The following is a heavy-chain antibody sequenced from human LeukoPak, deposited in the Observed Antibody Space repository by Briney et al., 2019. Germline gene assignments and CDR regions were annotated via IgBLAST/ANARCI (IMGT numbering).Heavy chain of an antibody. Sequence: GGSLRLSCAASGFTFSSYGMSWVRKAPGKGLEWVSAISGSGGSTYYADSVKGRFTISRDNSKNTLYLQMNSLRAEDTAVYYCATLSTVVHYYFDYWGQGTLVTVSS. V-gene: IGHV3-23*01. CDR1: GFTFSSYG. D-gene: IGHD3-10*01. J-gene: IGHJ4*02. CDR3: ATLSTVVHYYFDY. CDR2: ISGSGGST.